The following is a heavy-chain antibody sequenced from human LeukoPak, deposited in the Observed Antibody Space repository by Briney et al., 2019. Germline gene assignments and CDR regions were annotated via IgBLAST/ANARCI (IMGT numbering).Heavy chain of an antibody. Sequence: GGSLRLSCAASGFTFSSYAMHWVRQAPGKGLEWVAVISYDGSNKYYADSVKGRFTISRDNSKNTLYLRMNSLRAEDTAVYYCARSAKLPTSNYYYYYGMDVWGKGTTVTVSS. V-gene: IGHV3-30*04. CDR2: ISYDGSNK. J-gene: IGHJ6*04. CDR1: GFTFSSYA. CDR3: ARSAKLPTSNYYYYYGMDV. D-gene: IGHD1-1*01.